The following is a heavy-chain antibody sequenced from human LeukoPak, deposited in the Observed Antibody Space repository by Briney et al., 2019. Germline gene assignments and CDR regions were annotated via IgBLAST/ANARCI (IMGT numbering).Heavy chain of an antibody. J-gene: IGHJ5*02. CDR1: GYTFTSYD. V-gene: IGHV1-8*03. D-gene: IGHD2-2*01. Sequence: ASVKVSCKASGYTFTSYDINWVRQATGQGLEWMGWMNPNSGNTGYAQKFQGRVTITRNTSISTAYMELSSLRSEDTAVYYCARELLNCSSTSCYYPVRRFDPWGQGTLVTVSS. CDR2: MNPNSGNT. CDR3: ARELLNCSSTSCYYPVRRFDP.